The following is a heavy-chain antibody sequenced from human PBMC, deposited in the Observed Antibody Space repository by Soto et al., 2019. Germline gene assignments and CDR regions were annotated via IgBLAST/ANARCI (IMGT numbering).Heavy chain of an antibody. V-gene: IGHV3-30-3*01. J-gene: IGHJ6*02. CDR3: ARAMLGIVPLYGIDV. D-gene: IGHD3-10*02. CDR2: VSFDGTKK. Sequence: QVQLVESGGGVVQPGRSLRLSCEASGYTFSNYAAHWVRQTPGNGLGWLAVVSFDGTKKYYTDSMRGRFSISRDNSKNTLYLQMTSLRSEDTGVYYCARAMLGIVPLYGIDVWGQGTTVAVSS. CDR1: GYTFSNYA.